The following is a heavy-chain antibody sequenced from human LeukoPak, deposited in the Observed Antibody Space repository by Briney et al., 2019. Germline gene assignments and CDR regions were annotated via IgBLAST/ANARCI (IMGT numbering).Heavy chain of an antibody. Sequence: GGSLRLSCVVSGFTFSDYHMNWVRQAPGKGLEWVSSISTSNSYIYYADSVKGRFTISRDNAKNSLYLQMNSLRAEDTAVYYCARDCLSVRAYYYDRSEAFDIWGQGTMVTVSS. CDR2: ISTSNSYI. D-gene: IGHD3-22*01. CDR3: ARDCLSVRAYYYDRSEAFDI. J-gene: IGHJ3*02. CDR1: GFTFSDYH. V-gene: IGHV3-21*01.